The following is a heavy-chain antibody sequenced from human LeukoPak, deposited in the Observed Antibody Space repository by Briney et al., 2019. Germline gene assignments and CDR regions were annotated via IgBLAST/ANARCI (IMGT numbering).Heavy chain of an antibody. Sequence: LETLSLTCIVSGGSISRSGYYWAWIRQPPGKGLEWIGNIYYSGSTYYSPSLKSRLTISVDTSKNQFSLKMRSVTAADTAVYYCASLMSPGWFDPWGQGTLVTVSS. CDR1: GGSISRSGYY. J-gene: IGHJ5*02. CDR3: ASLMSPGWFDP. V-gene: IGHV4-39*01. D-gene: IGHD5/OR15-5a*01. CDR2: IYYSGST.